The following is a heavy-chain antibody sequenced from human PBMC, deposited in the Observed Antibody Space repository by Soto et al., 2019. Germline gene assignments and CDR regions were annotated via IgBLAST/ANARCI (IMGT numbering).Heavy chain of an antibody. CDR2: ISAYNGNT. D-gene: IGHD1-26*01. J-gene: IGHJ6*02. Sequence: ASVNVSCKASGYTFTSYGISWVRQAPGQGLEWMGWISAYNGNTNYAQKLQGRVTMTTDTSTSTAYMELRSLRSDDTAVYYCARDQSGSYDYYYYGMDVWGQGTTVTVSS. V-gene: IGHV1-18*01. CDR3: ARDQSGSYDYYYYGMDV. CDR1: GYTFTSYG.